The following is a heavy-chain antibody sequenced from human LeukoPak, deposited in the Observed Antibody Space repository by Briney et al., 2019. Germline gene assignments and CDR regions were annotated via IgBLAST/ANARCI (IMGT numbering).Heavy chain of an antibody. CDR2: IYYSGST. J-gene: IGHJ4*02. V-gene: IGHV4-59*01. CDR3: ARWLHHFDY. D-gene: IGHD5-24*01. Sequence: SETLSLTCTVSGGSISSYYWSWIRQPPGKGLEWIGYIYYSGSTDYNPSLKSRVTISLDTSKNQFSLKLTSVTAADPAVYYCARWLHHFDYWGQGTLVTVSS. CDR1: GGSISSYY.